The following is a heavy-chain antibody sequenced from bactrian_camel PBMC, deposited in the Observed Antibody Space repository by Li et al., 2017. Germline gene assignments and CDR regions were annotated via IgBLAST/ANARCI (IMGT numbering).Heavy chain of an antibody. D-gene: IGHD2*01. J-gene: IGHJ4*01. CDR1: GVTGSRNN. CDR2: LYTGDGET. CDR3: AARIPGSKWLVPMNPKLYDK. V-gene: IGHV3S5*01. Sequence: VESGGDSVQAGGSLTLTCVGSGVTGSRNNWAWVRQAPGQEREVVAGLYTGDGETYYADSVEGRFTIAQDNARNTLQMNDLRPDDTAIYYCAARIPGSKWLVPMNPKLYDKWGQGTQVTVS.